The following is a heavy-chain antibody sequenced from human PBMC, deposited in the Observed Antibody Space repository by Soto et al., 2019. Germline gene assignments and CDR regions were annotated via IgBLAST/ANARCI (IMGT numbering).Heavy chain of an antibody. V-gene: IGHV3-23*04. Sequence: EVQLVESGGGLVNPGGSLSLSCAASGFTFSSYSMNWVRQAPGKGLEGVSSISSSGGSTYYADSVKGRFTISRDNSKNTLYLQMNHLIAEDTAVYYCSKVPFARPGIAARPFGMDVWGQWTTVTVSS. CDR2: ISSSGGST. CDR3: SKVPFARPGIAARPFGMDV. D-gene: IGHD6-6*01. J-gene: IGHJ6*02. CDR1: GFTFSSYS.